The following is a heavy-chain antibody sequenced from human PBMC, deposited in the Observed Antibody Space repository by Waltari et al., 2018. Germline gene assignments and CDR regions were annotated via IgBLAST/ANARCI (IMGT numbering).Heavy chain of an antibody. CDR3: TIDIGGYAST. D-gene: IGHD6-13*01. CDR2: ISSSSNYI. J-gene: IGHJ5*02. V-gene: IGHV3-21*06. CDR1: ATTFNSYT. Sequence: GGLVTPGGSLRLSCVGSATTFNSYTMNWIRQAPGKGLEWVSSISSSSNYIYYADSIKGRFTISRDNAKNTLFLEMNSLRADDTGLYYCTIDIGGYASTWGQGTLVAVSS.